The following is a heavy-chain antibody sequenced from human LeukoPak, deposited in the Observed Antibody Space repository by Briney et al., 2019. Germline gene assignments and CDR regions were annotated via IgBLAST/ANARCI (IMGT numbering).Heavy chain of an antibody. D-gene: IGHD3-10*01. Sequence: ASVKVSCKASGYTFTSYGISWVRQAPGQGLEWMGWISAYNGNTNYAQKLQGRVTMTTDTSTSTAYMELRSLRSDDTAVYYCARNKYYYGSGNYGVPNWFDPWGRGTLVTVSS. J-gene: IGHJ5*02. CDR1: GYTFTSYG. V-gene: IGHV1-18*01. CDR2: ISAYNGNT. CDR3: ARNKYYYGSGNYGVPNWFDP.